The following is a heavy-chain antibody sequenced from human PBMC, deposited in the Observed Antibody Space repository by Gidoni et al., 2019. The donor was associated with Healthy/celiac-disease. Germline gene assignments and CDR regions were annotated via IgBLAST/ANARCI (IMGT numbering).Heavy chain of an antibody. J-gene: IGHJ4*02. CDR1: GGSISSNSYY. Sequence: QLQLQESGPGLVKPSETLSLTCTVSGGSISSNSYYWGWVRQTPGKGLEWIASLYYSGSTYYNPSLRSRVTISVDTSKNQFSLKLSSVTAADTAVYYCATRYCTDGSCYAVDFWGQGTLVTVSS. CDR2: LYYSGST. V-gene: IGHV4-39*01. CDR3: ATRYCTDGSCYAVDF. D-gene: IGHD2-15*01.